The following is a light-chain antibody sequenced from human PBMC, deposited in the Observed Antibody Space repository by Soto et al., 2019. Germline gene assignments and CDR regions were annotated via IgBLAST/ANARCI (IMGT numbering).Light chain of an antibody. CDR3: QQHSNWPPFT. CDR1: QSVSSY. Sequence: EIVLTQSPATLSLSPGERVTLSCRASQSVSSYLAWYQQKPGQAPRLLIYDASNRATGIPARFSGSGSGTDFTLTISSLQSEDFAVYYCQQHSNWPPFTFGQGTKLEIK. J-gene: IGKJ2*01. CDR2: DAS. V-gene: IGKV3-11*01.